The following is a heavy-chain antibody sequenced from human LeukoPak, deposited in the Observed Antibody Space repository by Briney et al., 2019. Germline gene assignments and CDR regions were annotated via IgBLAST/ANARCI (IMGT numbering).Heavy chain of an antibody. J-gene: IGHJ3*02. CDR3: ARGRRDCSGDCYVAFDI. CDR1: GFTVSSNY. D-gene: IGHD2-21*02. CDR2: IYSGGST. V-gene: IGHV3-53*01. Sequence: PGGSLRLSCAASGFTVSSNYMSWVRQAPGKGLEWVSVIYSGGSTYYADSVKGRFTISRDNSKNSLFLQMHSLRADDTAVYYCARGRRDCSGDCYVAFDIWGQGTMVTVSS.